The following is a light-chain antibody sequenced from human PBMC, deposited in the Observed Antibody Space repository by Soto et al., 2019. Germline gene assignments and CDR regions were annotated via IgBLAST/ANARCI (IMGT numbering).Light chain of an antibody. CDR1: ENIRTY. J-gene: IGKJ1*01. Sequence: DIQMTQSPSSLSVSVGDRATITCRASENIRTYLNWYQQKPGKAPKLLIYAASTLPSVIPSRFSGSGSGTDFIFTISSLQPEDFAAYFCQQSYNSPPTFGQGTKVEI. CDR2: AAS. CDR3: QQSYNSPPT. V-gene: IGKV1-39*01.